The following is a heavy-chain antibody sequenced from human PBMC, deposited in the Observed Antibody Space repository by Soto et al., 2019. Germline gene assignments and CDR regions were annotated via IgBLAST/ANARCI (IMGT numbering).Heavy chain of an antibody. D-gene: IGHD2-2*01. CDR1: GFTFSSYS. Sequence: GSLRLSCAASGFTFSSYSMNWVRQAPGKGLEWVSSISSSSSYIYYADSVKGRFTISRDNAKNSLYLQMNSLRAEDTAVYYCARTYQLLSGSSRGAFDIWGQGTMVTVSS. J-gene: IGHJ3*02. V-gene: IGHV3-21*01. CDR2: ISSSSSYI. CDR3: ARTYQLLSGSSRGAFDI.